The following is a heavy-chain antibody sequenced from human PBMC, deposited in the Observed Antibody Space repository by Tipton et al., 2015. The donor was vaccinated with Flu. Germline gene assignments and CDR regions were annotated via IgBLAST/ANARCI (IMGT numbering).Heavy chain of an antibody. Sequence: TLSLTCSVSGDSLISGTYYWTWIRQPAGKGLEWIGRVFTSGSTNYNPSLKSRVTISLDTSKNQFSLKLSSVTAADTAVYHCARARSRGALNIGFDVWGQGTMVSVSS. D-gene: IGHD3-10*01. CDR2: VFTSGST. CDR1: GDSLISGTYY. V-gene: IGHV4-61*02. J-gene: IGHJ3*01. CDR3: ARARSRGALNIGFDV.